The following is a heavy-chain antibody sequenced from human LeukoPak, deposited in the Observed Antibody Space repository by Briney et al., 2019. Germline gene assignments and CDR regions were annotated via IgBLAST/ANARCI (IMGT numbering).Heavy chain of an antibody. D-gene: IGHD1-1*01. CDR1: GGSISSYY. V-gene: IGHV4-59*12. Sequence: SETLSLTCTVSGGSISSYYWGWIRQPPGKGLEWIGYIYYSGSTNYNPSLKSRVTMSVDTSKNQFSLKLSPVTAADTAVYYCARGQVTTGPNYYYYYMDVWGKGTTVTVSS. J-gene: IGHJ6*03. CDR3: ARGQVTTGPNYYYYYMDV. CDR2: IYYSGST.